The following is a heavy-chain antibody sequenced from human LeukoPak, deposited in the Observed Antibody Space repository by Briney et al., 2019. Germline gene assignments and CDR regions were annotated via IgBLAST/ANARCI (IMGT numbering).Heavy chain of an antibody. J-gene: IGHJ6*03. D-gene: IGHD7-27*01. CDR1: GFTFSSYS. CDR3: ARDASLGYYYMDV. V-gene: IGHV3-48*04. Sequence: GGSLRLSCADSGFTFSSYSMNWVLQAPGKGLEGVSYISSSSSTIYYADSVKGRFTISRDNAKNSLYLQMNSLRAEDTAVYYCARDASLGYYYMDVWGKGTTVTVSS. CDR2: ISSSSSTI.